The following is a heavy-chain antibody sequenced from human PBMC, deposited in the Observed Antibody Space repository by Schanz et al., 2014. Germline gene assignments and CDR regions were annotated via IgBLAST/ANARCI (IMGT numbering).Heavy chain of an antibody. V-gene: IGHV4-34*01. D-gene: IGHD3-16*02. J-gene: IGHJ2*01. CDR2: INHSGST. CDR1: GESFSDYY. CDR3: ARGHDYFWGSYRRSPWGYFDL. Sequence: QVQLQQWGAGLLKPSETLSLTCAVYGESFSDYYWSWIRQPPGKGLEWIGEINHSGSTNYNPSLKSQFTISLDTSKNQFSLKLSSVTAADTAVYYCARGHDYFWGSYRRSPWGYFDLWGRGSLXTVSS.